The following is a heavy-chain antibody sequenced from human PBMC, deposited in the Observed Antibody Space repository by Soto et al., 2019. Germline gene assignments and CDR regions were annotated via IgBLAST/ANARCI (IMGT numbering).Heavy chain of an antibody. J-gene: IGHJ4*02. Sequence: PGGSLRLSCAASGFTFSSYSFHWVRQAPGKGLEWVAVISSDASTTYYADSAKGRFTISRDNSKSTLYLQMNSLGAEDTAIYFCAKTLYSSSPFFDHWGQGALVTVSS. CDR1: GFTFSSYS. V-gene: IGHV3-30-3*01. CDR3: AKTLYSSSPFFDH. D-gene: IGHD4-4*01. CDR2: ISSDASTT.